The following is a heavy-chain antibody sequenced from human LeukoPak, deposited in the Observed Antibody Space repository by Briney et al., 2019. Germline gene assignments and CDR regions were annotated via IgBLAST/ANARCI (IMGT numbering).Heavy chain of an antibody. CDR2: IYHSGST. CDR3: ARYDSSGYYGADY. CDR1: GYSISSGYY. V-gene: IGHV4-38-2*02. J-gene: IGHJ4*02. D-gene: IGHD3-22*01. Sequence: SETLSLTCTVSGYSISSGYYWGWIRQPPGKGLEWIGSIYHSGSTYYNPSLKSRVTISVDTSKNQFSLKLSSVTAADTAVYYCARYDSSGYYGADYWGQGTLVTVSS.